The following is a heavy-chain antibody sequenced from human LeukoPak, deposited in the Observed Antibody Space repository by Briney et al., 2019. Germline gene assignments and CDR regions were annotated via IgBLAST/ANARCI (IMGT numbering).Heavy chain of an antibody. J-gene: IGHJ4*02. V-gene: IGHV3-23*01. CDR2: ISGSGGST. Sequence: PGGSLRLSCAASGFTFSSYAMSWVRQAPGKGLEWVSAISGSGGSTYYADSVKGRFTISRDNSKNTLYLQMNSLRAEDTAVYYCAKRYSYGSSYTAMDDSDYWGQGTLVTVSS. CDR1: GFTFSSYA. CDR3: AKRYSYGSSYTAMDDSDY. D-gene: IGHD5-18*01.